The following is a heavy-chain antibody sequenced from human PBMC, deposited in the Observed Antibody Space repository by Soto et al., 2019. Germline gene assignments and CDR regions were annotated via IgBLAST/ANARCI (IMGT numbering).Heavy chain of an antibody. D-gene: IGHD2-2*01. CDR3: ARYQKGPFDY. CDR1: GGSISSGDYY. CDR2: IYYTGTT. V-gene: IGHV4-30-4*01. Sequence: SETLSLTCTVSGGSISSGDYYWSRMRQPPGKGLEWIGYIYYTGTTYYNPSLKSRLTISVDTSKNQFSLKLTSVTAADTAVYFCARYQKGPFDYWGQGTLVTVSS. J-gene: IGHJ4*02.